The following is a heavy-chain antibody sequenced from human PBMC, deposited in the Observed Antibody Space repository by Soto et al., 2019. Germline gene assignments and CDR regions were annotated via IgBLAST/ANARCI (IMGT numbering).Heavy chain of an antibody. CDR2: IYYSGST. V-gene: IGHV4-39*01. Sequence: QLQLQESGPGLVKPSETLSLTCTVSGDSISSSGYYWGWIRQPPGKGLECIGSIYYSGSTYYNSSLRSRLTISVDTSKNQVSLKLTSVTAADTAVYYCVRLHGYSYGYCDYWGQGTLVTVSS. CDR3: VRLHGYSYGYCDY. CDR1: GDSISSSGYY. D-gene: IGHD5-18*01. J-gene: IGHJ4*02.